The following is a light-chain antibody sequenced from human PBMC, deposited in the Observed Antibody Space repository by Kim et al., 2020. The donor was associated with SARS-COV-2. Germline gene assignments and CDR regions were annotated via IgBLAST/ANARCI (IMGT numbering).Light chain of an antibody. V-gene: IGLV2-8*01. CDR2: DVT. CDR3: SSYAGSNNLV. J-gene: IGLJ2*01. CDR1: SSDVGGYNY. Sequence: QSALTQPPSASGSPGQSVTFSCTGTSSDVGGYNYVSWYQQHPGKAPKLMIYDVTKRPSGVPDRFSGSKSGNTASLTVSGLQAEDEADYYCSSYAGSNNLVFGGGTHLTVL.